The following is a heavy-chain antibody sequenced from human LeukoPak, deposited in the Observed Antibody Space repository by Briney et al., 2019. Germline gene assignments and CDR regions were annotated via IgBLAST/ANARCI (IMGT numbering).Heavy chain of an antibody. V-gene: IGHV3-49*04. Sequence: QPGRSLRLSCTASGFTFGDYAMSWVCQAPGKGLEWVGFIRSKAYGGTTEYAASVKGRFTISRDDSKSIAYLQMNSLKTEDTAVYYCTREGAVYWELRAFDIWGQGTMVTVSS. CDR3: TREGAVYWELRAFDI. J-gene: IGHJ3*02. D-gene: IGHD1-7*01. CDR2: IRSKAYGGTT. CDR1: GFTFGDYA.